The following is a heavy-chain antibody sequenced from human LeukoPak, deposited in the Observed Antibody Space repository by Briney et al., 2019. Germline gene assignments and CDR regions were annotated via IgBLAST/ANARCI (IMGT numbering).Heavy chain of an antibody. V-gene: IGHV2-5*01. D-gene: IGHD1-1*01. CDR2: IYWNGDK. CDR3: AHRNDYYYYMDV. J-gene: IGHJ6*03. CDR1: GFLLSTSGVG. Sequence: ESGPTLVKPTQTLTLTCTFSGFLLSTSGVGVGWIRQPPGKALEWLALIYWNGDKRYSPSLKSRLTITKDTSKNQVVLTMTNMDPVDTATYYCAHRNDYYYYMDVWGKGTTVTVSS.